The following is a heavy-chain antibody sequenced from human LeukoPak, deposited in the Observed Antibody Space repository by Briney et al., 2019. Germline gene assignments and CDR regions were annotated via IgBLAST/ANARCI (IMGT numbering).Heavy chain of an antibody. Sequence: GALRLSCAASGFTFSGYYMSWIRQAPGKGLEWVSYISSSGSFIYYTDSVKGRFTISRDNAKNSLYLQMNSLRAEDTAVYYCARETHYDSSGYHNDYWGQGTLVTVSS. V-gene: IGHV3-11*04. D-gene: IGHD3-22*01. CDR3: ARETHYDSSGYHNDY. J-gene: IGHJ4*02. CDR2: ISSSGSFI. CDR1: GFTFSGYY.